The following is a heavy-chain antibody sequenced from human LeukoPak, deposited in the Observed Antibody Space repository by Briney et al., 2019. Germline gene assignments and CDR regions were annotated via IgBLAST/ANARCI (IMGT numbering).Heavy chain of an antibody. Sequence: PGGSLRLSCAASGVVLSNYGMHWGRQAPGKGLEGVAFVRNDGSNEYYVGSVKGRFTISRDKSKNTLYLQMNSLRAEDTAVYSCAKESDSGYHSEGPKNWGLGTLVTVSS. CDR2: VRNDGSNE. D-gene: IGHD5-12*01. CDR1: GVVLSNYG. J-gene: IGHJ4*02. CDR3: AKESDSGYHSEGPKN. V-gene: IGHV3-30*02.